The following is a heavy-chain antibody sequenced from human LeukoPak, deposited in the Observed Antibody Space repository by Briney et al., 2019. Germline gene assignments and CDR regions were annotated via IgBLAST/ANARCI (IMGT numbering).Heavy chain of an antibody. Sequence: SETLSLTCTVSGGSISSSSYYWGWIRQPPGKGLEWIGSIYYSGSTYYNPSLKSRVTISVDTSKNQFSLKLSSVTATDTAVYYCARRGNDYGDHIGFDPWGQGTLVTVSS. J-gene: IGHJ5*02. D-gene: IGHD4-17*01. CDR3: ARRGNDYGDHIGFDP. CDR1: GGSISSSSYY. V-gene: IGHV4-39*01. CDR2: IYYSGST.